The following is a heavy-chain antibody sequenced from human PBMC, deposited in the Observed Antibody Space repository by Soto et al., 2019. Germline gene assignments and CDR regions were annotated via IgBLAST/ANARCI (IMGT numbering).Heavy chain of an antibody. Sequence: SENLSLTCPFSVGSISAYDWIWIRQPAVNGLEWIGRVYTSGGTNYNPSLKSRVTMSRDTSKKQFFLSLSSVTAADTAVYYCARGAAAGVDYGMDLWGQGTTVTVSS. CDR2: VYTSGGT. CDR3: ARGAAAGVDYGMDL. V-gene: IGHV4-4*07. D-gene: IGHD6-13*01. CDR1: VGSISAYD. J-gene: IGHJ6*02.